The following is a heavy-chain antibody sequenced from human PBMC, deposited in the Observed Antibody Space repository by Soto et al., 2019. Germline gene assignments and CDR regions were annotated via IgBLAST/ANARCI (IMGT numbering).Heavy chain of an antibody. CDR3: ARDSGAGMTTVIKFDS. D-gene: IGHD4-17*01. J-gene: IGHJ4*02. CDR2: IIPIFGTS. Sequence: QMHLVQSGAEVKKPGSSVKVSCKASGGTFSNYAISWVRQAPGQGLEWMGGIIPIFGTSHYAQKFQGRVTITADRSTTTAYMELSSLRSEDTAVYYCARDSGAGMTTVIKFDSWCQGTLVIVSS. V-gene: IGHV1-69*06. CDR1: GGTFSNYA.